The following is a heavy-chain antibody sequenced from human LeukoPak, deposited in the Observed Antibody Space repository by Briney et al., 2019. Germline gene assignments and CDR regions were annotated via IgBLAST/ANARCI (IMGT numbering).Heavy chain of an antibody. D-gene: IGHD3-9*01. CDR2: INAGNGNT. Sequence: ASVKVSCKASGYTFTSYAMHWVRQAPGQRLERMGWINAGNGNTKYSQKFQGRVTITRDTSASTAYMELSSLRSEDTAVYYCARAVLRYFDWSPYNWFDPWGQGTLVTVSS. V-gene: IGHV1-3*01. CDR1: GYTFTSYA. CDR3: ARAVLRYFDWSPYNWFDP. J-gene: IGHJ5*02.